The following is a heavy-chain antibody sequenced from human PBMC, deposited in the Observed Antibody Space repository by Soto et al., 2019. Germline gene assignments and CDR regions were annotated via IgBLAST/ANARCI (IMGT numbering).Heavy chain of an antibody. V-gene: IGHV4-31*03. CDR3: ASLYRYRDDCNVH. CDR2: IYYSGST. CDR1: GGSIGSGGYY. D-gene: IGHD2-21*02. J-gene: IGHJ4*01. Sequence: SETLSLTCTVSGGSIGSGGYYWSWIRQHPGKGLEWIGYIYYSGSTYYNPSLKSRVTISVDTSKNQFSLKLSSVTAADTAVYYCASLYRYRDDCNVHWGPGTLFTVSS.